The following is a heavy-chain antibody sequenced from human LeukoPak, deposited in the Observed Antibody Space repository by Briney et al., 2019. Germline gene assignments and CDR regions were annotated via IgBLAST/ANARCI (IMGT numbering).Heavy chain of an antibody. CDR2: INHSGST. CDR3: ARGSILYYDFWSGYYMGPFDY. CDR1: GGSFSGYY. Sequence: PSETLSLTCAVYGGSFSGYYWSWIRQPPGKGLEWIGEINHSGSTNYNPSPKSRVTTSVDTSKNQFSLKLSSVTAADTAVYYCARGSILYYDFWSGYYMGPFDYWGQGTLVTVSS. V-gene: IGHV4-34*01. D-gene: IGHD3-3*01. J-gene: IGHJ4*02.